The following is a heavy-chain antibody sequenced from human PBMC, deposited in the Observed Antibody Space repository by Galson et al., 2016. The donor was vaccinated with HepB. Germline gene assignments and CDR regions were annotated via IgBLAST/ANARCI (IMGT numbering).Heavy chain of an antibody. Sequence: SLRLSCAASGFTFSNYYMHWVRQAPGRGLEWVSSISSSSKYIYYADSMKGRFPISRDNANNSLFLQMESLRADDTAVYYCARDRGIAAGGWFDPWGQGTQVT. CDR3: ARDRGIAAGGWFDP. CDR1: GFTFSNYY. J-gene: IGHJ5*02. D-gene: IGHD6-25*01. V-gene: IGHV3-21*01. CDR2: ISSSSKYI.